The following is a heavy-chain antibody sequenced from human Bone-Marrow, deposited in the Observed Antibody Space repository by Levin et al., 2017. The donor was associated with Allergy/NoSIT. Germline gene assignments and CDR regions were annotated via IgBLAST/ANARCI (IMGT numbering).Heavy chain of an antibody. D-gene: IGHD6-19*01. V-gene: IGHV5-51*01. CDR1: GYDITSYW. CDR2: IYPGDSDT. Sequence: HGESLKISCQGSGYDITSYWIAWVRQMPGKGLEWVGIIYPGDSDTRYSPSYEGQVTISADKSINTAYLQWSSLKASDTAMYYCATSRSGNYNWFDPWGQGTLVTVSS. J-gene: IGHJ5*02. CDR3: ATSRSGNYNWFDP.